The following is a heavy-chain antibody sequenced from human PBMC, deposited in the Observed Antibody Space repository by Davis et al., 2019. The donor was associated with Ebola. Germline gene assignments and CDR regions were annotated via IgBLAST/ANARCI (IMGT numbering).Heavy chain of an antibody. Sequence: GESLKISCAASGFTFDDYAMQWVRQAPGRGLEWVSHISWDGASTSYADSVKGRFTISRDNNKNSLYLQMNSLTIEDTALYYCAKEHYLSGSYEIDYWGLGTLVTVSS. CDR3: AKEHYLSGSYEIDY. V-gene: IGHV3-43D*03. D-gene: IGHD3-10*01. J-gene: IGHJ4*02. CDR1: GFTFDDYA. CDR2: ISWDGAST.